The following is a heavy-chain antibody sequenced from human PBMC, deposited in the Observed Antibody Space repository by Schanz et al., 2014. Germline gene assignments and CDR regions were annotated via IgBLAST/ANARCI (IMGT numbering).Heavy chain of an antibody. CDR2: INHSGST. CDR3: ARWDHLLSGRDAFDI. J-gene: IGHJ3*02. D-gene: IGHD2-2*01. V-gene: IGHV4-34*01. CDR1: GGSFSVYY. Sequence: QVQLQQWGAGLLKPSETLSLTCAVYGGSFSVYYWSWIRQPPGKGLEWIGEINHSGSTNYNPSLKSRVTISVDTSNNQFSLMLNPVTAADTAVYYCARWDHLLSGRDAFDIWGLGTMVTVSS.